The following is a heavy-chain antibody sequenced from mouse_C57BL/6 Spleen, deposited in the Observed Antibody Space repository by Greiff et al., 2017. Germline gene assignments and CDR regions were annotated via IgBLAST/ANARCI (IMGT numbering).Heavy chain of an antibody. CDR1: GFTFSDYG. V-gene: IGHV5-17*01. J-gene: IGHJ4*01. CDR3: APRLDYDYDFGAMDY. CDR2: ISSGSSTI. Sequence: EVQLVESGGGLVKPGGSLKLSCAASGFTFSDYGMHWVRQAPEKGLEWVAYISSGSSTISYADTVKGRFTISRDNSKNTLFLQMTSLRSEDTAMYYCAPRLDYDYDFGAMDYWGQGTSVTVSS. D-gene: IGHD2-4*01.